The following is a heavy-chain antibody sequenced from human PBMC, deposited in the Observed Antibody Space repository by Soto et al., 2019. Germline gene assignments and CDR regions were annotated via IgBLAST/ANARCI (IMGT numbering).Heavy chain of an antibody. CDR1: GFTFSSYA. CDR3: AKDAFMGIAVADLDY. V-gene: IGHV3-23*01. CDR2: ISGSGGST. D-gene: IGHD6-19*01. J-gene: IGHJ4*02. Sequence: GGSLRLSCAASGFTFSSYAMSWVRQAPGKVLEWVSAISGSGGSTYYADSVKGRFTISRDNSKNTLYLQMNSLRAEDTAVYYCAKDAFMGIAVADLDYWGQGTLVNVSS.